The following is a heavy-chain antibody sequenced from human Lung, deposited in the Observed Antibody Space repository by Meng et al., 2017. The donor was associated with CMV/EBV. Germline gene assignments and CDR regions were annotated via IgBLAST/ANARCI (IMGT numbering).Heavy chain of an antibody. J-gene: IGHJ4*02. CDR3: ARVSCSSTSCYDY. D-gene: IGHD2-2*01. CDR2: IYHSGST. Sequence: SETLSLXCTVSGYSISSGYYWGWIRQPPGKGLEWIGSIYHSGSTYYNPSLKSRVTISVDTSKNQFSLKLSSVTAADPAVYYCARVSCSSTSCYDYWGKGTXVTGAS. V-gene: IGHV4-38-2*02. CDR1: GYSISSGYY.